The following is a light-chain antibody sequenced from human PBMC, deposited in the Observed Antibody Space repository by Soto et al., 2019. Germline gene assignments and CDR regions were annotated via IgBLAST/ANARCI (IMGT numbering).Light chain of an antibody. CDR3: QQLSSYPLT. J-gene: IGKJ4*01. CDR2: DAS. CDR1: QSVSNNY. V-gene: IGKV3-20*01. Sequence: ETVLTQSPGTLSLSPGERATLSCRASQSVSNNYLAWYQQRPGQAPRLLIFDASTRATGIPDRFSGSGSGTDFTLTISTLEPEDFAVYYCQQLSSYPLTFGGGTKVDIK.